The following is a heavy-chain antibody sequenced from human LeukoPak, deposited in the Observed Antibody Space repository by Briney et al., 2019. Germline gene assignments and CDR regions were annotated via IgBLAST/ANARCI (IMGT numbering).Heavy chain of an antibody. V-gene: IGHV4-59*01. D-gene: IGHD2-2*01. CDR2: IYYSGST. CDR1: GFPFTNYG. Sequence: PGGSLRLSCAASGFPFTNYGLSWVRQAPGKELEWIGYIYYSGSTNYNPSLKSRVTISVDTSKNQFSLKLSSVTAADTAVYYCARGSTSRTRYYYYYMDVWGKGTTVTVSS. J-gene: IGHJ6*03. CDR3: ARGSTSRTRYYYYYMDV.